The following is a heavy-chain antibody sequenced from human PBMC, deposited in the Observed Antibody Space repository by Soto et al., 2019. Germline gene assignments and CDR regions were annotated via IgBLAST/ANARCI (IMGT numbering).Heavy chain of an antibody. Sequence: QVQLVESGGGVVQPGRSLRLSCEASGFTFRNNGMHWVRQVPGKGLEWVAVISYDGNNKYYADSVKGRFTISRDISKNTVYLQMNNLRTEDTAMYYCAKVGSGNYLTYSYYYGMDVWGLGTTVTVSS. J-gene: IGHJ6*02. V-gene: IGHV3-30*18. D-gene: IGHD3-22*01. CDR2: ISYDGNNK. CDR1: GFTFRNNG. CDR3: AKVGSGNYLTYSYYYGMDV.